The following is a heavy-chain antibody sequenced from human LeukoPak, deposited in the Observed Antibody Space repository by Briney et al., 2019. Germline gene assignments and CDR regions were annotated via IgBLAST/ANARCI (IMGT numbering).Heavy chain of an antibody. CDR1: GFTFSSYW. V-gene: IGHV3-7*03. CDR2: IKQDGSEK. Sequence: GGSLRLSCAASGFTFSSYWMSWVRQAPGKGLEWVANIKQDGSEKYYVDSVKGRFTISRDNSKNTLYLQMNSLRAEDTAVYYCAKGIVGATGAYYYYYMDVWGKGTTVTVSS. J-gene: IGHJ6*03. CDR3: AKGIVGATGAYYYYYMDV. D-gene: IGHD1-26*01.